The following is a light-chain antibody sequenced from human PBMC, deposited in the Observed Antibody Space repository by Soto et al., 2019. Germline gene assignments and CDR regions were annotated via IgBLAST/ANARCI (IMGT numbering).Light chain of an antibody. CDR2: AAS. V-gene: IGKV1-39*01. J-gene: IGKJ1*01. CDR3: QQSYSTLWT. CDR1: QSISSY. Sequence: DIQMTQSPSSLSASVGDRVTLTCRASQSISSYLNWYKQKPGKAPKLLSYAASSLQSGVPSRFSGSGSGTDFTLTISSLKPEDFATYYCQQSYSTLWTCGQGTKLDIK.